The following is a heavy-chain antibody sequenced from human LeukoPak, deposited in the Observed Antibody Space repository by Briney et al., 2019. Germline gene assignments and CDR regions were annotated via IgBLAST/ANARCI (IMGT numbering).Heavy chain of an antibody. J-gene: IGHJ4*02. D-gene: IGHD3-10*01. CDR2: IYYSGST. CDR3: ARALMVRGVTGLDY. Sequence: SETLSLTCTVSGGSISSSSYYWGWIRQPPGKGLEWIGSIYYSGSTYYNPSLKSRVTISVDTSKNQFSLKLSSVTAADTAVYYCARALMVRGVTGLDYWGQGTLVTVSS. CDR1: GGSISSSSYY. V-gene: IGHV4-39*07.